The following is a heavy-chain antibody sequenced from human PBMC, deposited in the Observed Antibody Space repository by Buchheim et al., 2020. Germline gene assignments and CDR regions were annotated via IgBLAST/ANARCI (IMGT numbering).Heavy chain of an antibody. D-gene: IGHD1-26*01. Sequence: QVQLVESGGGVVQPGRSLRLSCAASGFTFSSYGMHWVRQAPGKGLEWVAVISYDGSNKYYADSVKGRFTISRDNSKNTLYLQMNSLRTEDTAVYYCAKDRGSGSGGGEYYFDYWGQGTL. CDR3: AKDRGSGSGGGEYYFDY. V-gene: IGHV3-30*18. CDR2: ISYDGSNK. J-gene: IGHJ4*02. CDR1: GFTFSSYG.